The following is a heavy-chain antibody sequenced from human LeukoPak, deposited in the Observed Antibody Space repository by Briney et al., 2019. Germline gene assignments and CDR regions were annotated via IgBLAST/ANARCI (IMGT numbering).Heavy chain of an antibody. J-gene: IGHJ4*02. CDR2: ISGRGDFT. V-gene: IGHV3-23*01. Sequence: PGGSLRLSCAASGFTFSSYTMSWVRQSPGKGLERVSGISGRGDFTYYADSVKGRFTISKDNSKNTLYLQMNSLRAEDTAVYYCATGGLSTYFDFWGQGTLVTVFS. CDR1: GFTFSSYT. CDR3: ATGGLSTYFDF.